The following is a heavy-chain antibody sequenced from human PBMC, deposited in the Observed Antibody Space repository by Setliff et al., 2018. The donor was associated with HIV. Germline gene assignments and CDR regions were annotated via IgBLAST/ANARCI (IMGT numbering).Heavy chain of an antibody. D-gene: IGHD3-16*01. V-gene: IGHV4-39*07. Sequence: KTSETLSLTCTVSGGSISSSSYYWGWVRQPPGKGLEWIGSIYYSGSTYYNPSLKSRVTISVDTSKNQFSLKLSSVTAADTAVYCCARERSLITNRRYFDSWGQGTLVTVSS. J-gene: IGHJ4*02. CDR2: IYYSGST. CDR1: GGSISSSSYY. CDR3: ARERSLITNRRYFDS.